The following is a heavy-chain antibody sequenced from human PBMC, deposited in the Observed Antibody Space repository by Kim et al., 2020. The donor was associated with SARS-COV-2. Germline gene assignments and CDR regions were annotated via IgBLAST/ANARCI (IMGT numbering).Heavy chain of an antibody. CDR1: GFTFSSYA. CDR2: ISGSGGST. J-gene: IGHJ4*02. D-gene: IGHD3-22*01. Sequence: GGSLRLSCAASGFTFSSYAMSWVRQAPGKGLEWVSAISGSGGSTYYADSVKGRFTISRDNSKNTLYLQMNSLRAEDTAVYYCGRPLGSSGYSQMYYFDYWGQGTLVTVSS. V-gene: IGHV3-23*01. CDR3: GRPLGSSGYSQMYYFDY.